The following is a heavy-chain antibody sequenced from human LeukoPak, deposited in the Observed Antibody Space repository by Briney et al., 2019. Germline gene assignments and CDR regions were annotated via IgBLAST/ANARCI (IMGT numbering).Heavy chain of an antibody. V-gene: IGHV4-61*02. Sequence: SETLSLTCTVSGGSISSGSYYWSWIRQSAGKGLEWIGRIYISGSTNYNPSLKSRVTMSVDTSKNQFSLKLSSVTAADTAVYYCARGEAYSSSSFDYWGQGTLVTVSS. D-gene: IGHD6-6*01. CDR1: GGSISSGSYY. CDR3: ARGEAYSSSSFDY. J-gene: IGHJ4*02. CDR2: IYISGST.